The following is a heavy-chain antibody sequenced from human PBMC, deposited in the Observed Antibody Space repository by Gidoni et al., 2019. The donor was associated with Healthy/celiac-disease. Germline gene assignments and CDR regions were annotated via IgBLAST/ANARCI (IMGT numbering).Heavy chain of an antibody. CDR1: GFTFSSYA. CDR3: ASYRDYYDSSGPNYYFDY. J-gene: IGHJ4*02. D-gene: IGHD3-22*01. Sequence: QVQLVESGGGVVRPGRSLRLSCAASGFTFSSYAMHWVGQAPGKGLEWVAVISYDGSNKYYADSVKGRFTISRDNSKNTLYLQMNSLRAEDTAVYYCASYRDYYDSSGPNYYFDYWGQGTLVTVSS. V-gene: IGHV3-30-3*01. CDR2: ISYDGSNK.